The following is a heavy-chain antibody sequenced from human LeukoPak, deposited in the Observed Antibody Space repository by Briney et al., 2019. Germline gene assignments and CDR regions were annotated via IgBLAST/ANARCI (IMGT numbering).Heavy chain of an antibody. Sequence: KSSETLSLTCAVYGGSFSGYYWSWIRQPPGKGLEWIGEINHSGRTNYNPSLKSRVTISVDTSKNQFSLKLSSVTAADTAVYYCARDPREWPSEYNWFDPWGQGTLVTVSS. J-gene: IGHJ5*02. CDR1: GGSFSGYY. CDR3: ARDPREWPSEYNWFDP. D-gene: IGHD3-3*01. V-gene: IGHV4-34*01. CDR2: INHSGRT.